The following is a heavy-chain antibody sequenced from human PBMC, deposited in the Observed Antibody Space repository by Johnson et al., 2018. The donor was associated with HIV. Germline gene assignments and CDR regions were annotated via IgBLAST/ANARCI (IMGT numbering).Heavy chain of an antibody. Sequence: VQLVESGGGVVQPGGSLRLSCAASGFTFSSYDMHWVRQATGKGLEWVSAIGTAGDTYYPGSVKGRFTISRENAKNSLYLQMNSLRAGDTAVYYCARATLGADDAFDIWGQGTMVTVSS. J-gene: IGHJ3*02. CDR2: IGTAGDT. D-gene: IGHD1-26*01. CDR3: ARATLGADDAFDI. CDR1: GFTFSSYD. V-gene: IGHV3-13*01.